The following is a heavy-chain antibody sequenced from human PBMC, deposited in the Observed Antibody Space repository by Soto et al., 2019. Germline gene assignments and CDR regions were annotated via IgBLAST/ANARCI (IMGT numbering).Heavy chain of an antibody. D-gene: IGHD2-2*01. Sequence: QVQLVESGGGLVKPGGSLRLSCAASGFTFSDYYMSWIRQAPGKGLEWVSYISSSGSTIYYADSVKGRFTISRDNAKNSLYLQMNSLRAEDTAVYYCATDIVVVPAAIFRYYYYYMDVWGKVTTVTVSS. J-gene: IGHJ6*03. CDR3: ATDIVVVPAAIFRYYYYYMDV. CDR2: ISSSGSTI. V-gene: IGHV3-11*01. CDR1: GFTFSDYY.